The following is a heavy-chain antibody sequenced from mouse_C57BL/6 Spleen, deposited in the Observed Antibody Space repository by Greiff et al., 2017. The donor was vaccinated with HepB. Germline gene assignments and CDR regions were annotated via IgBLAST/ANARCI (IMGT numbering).Heavy chain of an antibody. CDR2: ISSGGDYI. D-gene: IGHD2-5*01. V-gene: IGHV5-9-1*02. CDR3: TRSYSNYVVDFDY. J-gene: IGHJ2*01. Sequence: EVKLMESGEGLVKPGGSLKLSCAASGFTFSSYAMSWVRQTPEKRLEWVAYISSGGDYIYYADTVKGRFTISRDNARNTLYLQMSSLKSEDTAMYYCTRSYSNYVVDFDYWGQGTTLTVSS. CDR1: GFTFSSYA.